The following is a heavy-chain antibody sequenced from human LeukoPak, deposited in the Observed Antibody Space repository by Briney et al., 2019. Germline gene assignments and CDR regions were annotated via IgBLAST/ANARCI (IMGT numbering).Heavy chain of an antibody. D-gene: IGHD3-10*01. Sequence: ASVKVSCKASGYTFTTYAISWVRQAPGQGLEWMGWISAYYGNTTYAQKFQGRVTMTTDTSTSTAYMELRSLRSDDTAVYYCARAATLLWFGELLHYYYYMDVWGKGTTVTVSS. CDR2: ISAYYGNT. CDR1: GYTFTTYA. V-gene: IGHV1-18*01. J-gene: IGHJ6*03. CDR3: ARAATLLWFGELLHYYYYMDV.